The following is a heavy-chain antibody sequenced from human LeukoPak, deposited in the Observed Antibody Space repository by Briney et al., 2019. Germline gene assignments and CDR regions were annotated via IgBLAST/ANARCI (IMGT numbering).Heavy chain of an antibody. CDR1: GFTFSSSE. D-gene: IGHD3-9*01. V-gene: IGHV3-48*03. Sequence: PGGSLRLSCAASGFTFSSSEMNWVRQAPGKGLEWVSYISSSGSTIYYADSVKGRFSISRDNAENSVSLQMSSLRGEDTAVYYCARESRGYNILTGYYTQLDYWGQGTRVTVSS. J-gene: IGHJ4*02. CDR3: ARESRGYNILTGYYTQLDY. CDR2: ISSSGSTI.